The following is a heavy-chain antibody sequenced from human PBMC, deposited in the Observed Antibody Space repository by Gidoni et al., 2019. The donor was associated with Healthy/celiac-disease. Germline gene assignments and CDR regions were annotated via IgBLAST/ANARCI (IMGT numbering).Heavy chain of an antibody. CDR2: ISSSSSYI. V-gene: IGHV3-21*01. CDR1: GFTFSSYS. Sequence: EVQLVESGGGLVKPGGSLRLSCAASGFTFSSYSMNWVRQAPGKGLEWVSSISSSSSYIYYADSVKGRFTISRDNAKNSLYLQMNSLRAEDTAVYYCARADDILTGWIYWGQGTLVTVSS. D-gene: IGHD3-9*01. CDR3: ARADDILTGWIY. J-gene: IGHJ4*02.